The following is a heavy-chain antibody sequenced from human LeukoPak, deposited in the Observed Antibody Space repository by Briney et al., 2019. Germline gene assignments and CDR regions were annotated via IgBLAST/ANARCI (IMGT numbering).Heavy chain of an antibody. CDR1: GFTFSSYW. Sequence: GGSLRLSCATSGFTFSSYWMNWVRQAPGKGLEWVSSISSSSSYIYYADSVKGRFTISRDNAKNSLYLQMNSLRAEDTAVYYCARDMDYDSSGYFLDYWGQGTLVTVSS. V-gene: IGHV3-21*01. J-gene: IGHJ4*02. CDR3: ARDMDYDSSGYFLDY. CDR2: ISSSSSYI. D-gene: IGHD3-22*01.